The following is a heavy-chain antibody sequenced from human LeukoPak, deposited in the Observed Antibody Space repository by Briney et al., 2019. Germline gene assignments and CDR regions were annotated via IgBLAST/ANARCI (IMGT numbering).Heavy chain of an antibody. V-gene: IGHV4-4*07. Sequence: KPSETLSLTCTVSGGSISSYYWSWIRQPAGKGLEWIGRIYTSGSTNYNPSLKSRVTMSVDTSKSQFSLKLSSVTAADTAVYYCARDLDIVVVPAAPGGYMDVWGKGTTVTVSS. CDR2: IYTSGST. CDR3: ARDLDIVVVPAAPGGYMDV. CDR1: GGSISSYY. J-gene: IGHJ6*03. D-gene: IGHD2-2*03.